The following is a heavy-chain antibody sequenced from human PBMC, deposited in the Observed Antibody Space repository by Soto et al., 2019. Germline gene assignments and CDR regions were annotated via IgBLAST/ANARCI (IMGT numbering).Heavy chain of an antibody. V-gene: IGHV3-23*01. D-gene: IGHD5-12*01. CDR2: RSGSGGST. Sequence: GGSLRLSCAASGFTFSSYAMSWVRQAPGKGLEWVSARSGSGGSTYYADSVKGRFTISRDNSKNTLYLQMNSLRAEDTAVYYCANDGYPYSFDYWGQGTLVTVSS. CDR3: ANDGYPYSFDY. J-gene: IGHJ4*02. CDR1: GFTFSSYA.